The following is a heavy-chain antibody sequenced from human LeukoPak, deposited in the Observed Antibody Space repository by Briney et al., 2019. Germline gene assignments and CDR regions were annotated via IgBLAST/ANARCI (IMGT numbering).Heavy chain of an antibody. V-gene: IGHV1-2*02. CDR3: ARDRLNYGGPQGYFDY. J-gene: IGHJ4*02. Sequence: GASVKVSCTASGYTFTGYYMHWVRQAPGQGLEWMGWINPNSGGTNYAQKFQGRVTMTRDTSISTAYMELSRLRSDDTAVYYCARDRLNYGGPQGYFDYWGQGTLVTVSS. CDR2: INPNSGGT. D-gene: IGHD4-23*01. CDR1: GYTFTGYY.